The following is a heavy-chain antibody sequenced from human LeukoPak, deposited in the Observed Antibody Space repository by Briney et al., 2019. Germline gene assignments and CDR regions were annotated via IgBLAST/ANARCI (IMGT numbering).Heavy chain of an antibody. Sequence: PGGSLRLSXVISGFTFSDYWMNWVRQAPGKGLEWVGSINQNGAEKTYVDSVKGRFTISRNNPRNSLYLQMNSLRAEDTAIYYCARDGTAAGLYFDLWGQGTLVTVSS. CDR2: INQNGAEK. CDR1: GFTFSDYW. J-gene: IGHJ4*01. D-gene: IGHD6-13*01. CDR3: ARDGTAAGLYFDL. V-gene: IGHV3-7*01.